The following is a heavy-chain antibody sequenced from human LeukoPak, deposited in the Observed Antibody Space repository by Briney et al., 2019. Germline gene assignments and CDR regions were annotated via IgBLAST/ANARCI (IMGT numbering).Heavy chain of an antibody. Sequence: KAGGSLRLFCAASGFTVSSYGMTWVRQAPGKGLEWDSAFSATDGSAQYAESVKGRFIISRDNAKKSLYLEMNNLRAEDTAVYYCATDGAGFDTWGQGVLVTVSS. J-gene: IGHJ5*02. CDR3: ATDGAGFDT. V-gene: IGHV3-23*01. CDR2: FSATDGSA. CDR1: GFTVSSYG.